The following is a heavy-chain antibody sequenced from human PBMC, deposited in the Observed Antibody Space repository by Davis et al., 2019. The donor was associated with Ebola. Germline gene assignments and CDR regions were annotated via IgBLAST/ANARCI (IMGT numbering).Heavy chain of an antibody. CDR3: VRDGWGSLFDY. CDR2: ISSSGTYI. V-gene: IGHV3-21*01. D-gene: IGHD6-19*01. Sequence: GESLKISCAASGFTFSSYSMNWVRQAPGKGLQWVSSISSSGTYIYYADSVKGRFTISRDNAKNSLYLQMNSLRAEDTAVYYCVRDGWGSLFDYWGQGTLATVSS. J-gene: IGHJ4*02. CDR1: GFTFSSYS.